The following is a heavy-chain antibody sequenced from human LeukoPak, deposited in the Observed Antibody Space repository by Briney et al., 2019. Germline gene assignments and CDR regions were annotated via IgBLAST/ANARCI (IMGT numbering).Heavy chain of an antibody. D-gene: IGHD1-26*01. Sequence: PSETLSLTCAVYGGSFSGYYWSWIRQPPGKGLEWVGEINHSGSTNYNPSLKGRVTISVDTSKNQFSLKLSSVTAADTAVYYCARGFGITSGYSGSYYDYYYYYMDVWGKGTTVTVSS. CDR3: ARGFGITSGYSGSYYDYYYYYMDV. J-gene: IGHJ6*03. CDR2: INHSGST. V-gene: IGHV4-34*01. CDR1: GGSFSGYY.